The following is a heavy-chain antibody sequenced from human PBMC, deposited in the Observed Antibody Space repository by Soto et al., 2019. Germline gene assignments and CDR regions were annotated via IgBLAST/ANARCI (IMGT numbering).Heavy chain of an antibody. CDR1: GFTFSSAW. V-gene: IGHV3-15*01. CDR3: AADIPPPQGPSYPIDY. J-gene: IGHJ4*02. D-gene: IGHD1-26*01. CDR2: IKSKADGETI. Sequence: GGSLRLSCATSGFTFSSAWMSWVRQAPGEGLEWVGRIKSKADGETIEYAAPVKGRFTISRDDSKATVFLQMNSLKAEDTAIYYCAADIPPPQGPSYPIDYWGQGTLVTVSS.